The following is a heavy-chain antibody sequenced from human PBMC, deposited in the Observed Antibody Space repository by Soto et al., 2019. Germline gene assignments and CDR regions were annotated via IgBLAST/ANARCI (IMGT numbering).Heavy chain of an antibody. CDR3: ASWTYNSGWYLDY. Sequence: EVQLVESGGALVQPGGSLRLSCAASGFAFSNHWMSWVRQAPGKGLEWVANIKQDGSEKYYLDSVKGRFTISRDNAKNSQYLHLNSLRAEDTAVYYCASWTYNSGWYLDYWGQGTLVTVSS. V-gene: IGHV3-7*03. CDR1: GFAFSNHW. D-gene: IGHD6-19*01. J-gene: IGHJ4*02. CDR2: IKQDGSEK.